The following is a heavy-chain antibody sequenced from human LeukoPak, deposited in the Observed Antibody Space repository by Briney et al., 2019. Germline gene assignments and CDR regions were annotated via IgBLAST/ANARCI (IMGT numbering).Heavy chain of an antibody. J-gene: IGHJ6*02. CDR2: INSDGSGT. CDR1: GFSFSGFW. V-gene: IGHV3-74*01. Sequence: GGSLRLSCAASGFSFSGFWMHWVRQAPGKGLVWVSRINSDGSGTSHADSVKGRFTTSRDNAKNTLYLQMNSLRPEDTAVYYCARGYYYSMDVWGQGTTVTVSS. CDR3: ARGYYYSMDV.